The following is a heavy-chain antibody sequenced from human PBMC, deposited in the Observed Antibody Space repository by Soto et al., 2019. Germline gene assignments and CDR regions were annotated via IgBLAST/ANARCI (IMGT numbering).Heavy chain of an antibody. Sequence: QVQLVESGGGVVHPGRSLRLSCAASGFTFSSYGMHWVRQAPGKGLEWVAVIWYYGSNKYYADSVKGRFTISRDNSKNTLYVRMNSLGAEDTDVYYCARDETYGSGSHVDYLGQGTLVTVAS. J-gene: IGHJ4*02. CDR2: IWYYGSNK. D-gene: IGHD3-10*01. V-gene: IGHV3-33*01. CDR1: GFTFSSYG. CDR3: ARDETYGSGSHVDY.